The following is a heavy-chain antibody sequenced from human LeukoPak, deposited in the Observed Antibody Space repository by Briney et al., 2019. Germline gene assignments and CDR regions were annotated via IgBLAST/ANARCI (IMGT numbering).Heavy chain of an antibody. CDR3: ARDLVAVLLWFGDQTHAFDI. V-gene: IGHV7-4-1*02. CDR1: GDTSSSYA. D-gene: IGHD3-10*01. Sequence: ASVKVSCKASGDTSSSYAINWVRQAPGQGLEWMGWINTNTGNPTYAQGFTGRFVFSLDTSVSTAYLQISSLKAEDTAVYYCARDLVAVLLWFGDQTHAFDIWGQGTMVTVSS. CDR2: INTNTGNP. J-gene: IGHJ3*02.